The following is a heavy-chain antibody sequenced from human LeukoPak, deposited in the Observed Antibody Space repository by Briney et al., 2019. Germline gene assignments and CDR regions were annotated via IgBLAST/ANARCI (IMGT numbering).Heavy chain of an antibody. D-gene: IGHD3-9*01. CDR1: RFTFTPYA. V-gene: IGHV1-3*01. J-gene: IGHJ4*02. CDR3: AREHDTLTGMSFDY. Sequence: APVKVSCKASRFTFTPYAIQWVRQAPGQRLEGRGWINVGNGNTKYSQKLQGRVTITRDTSASTVYMELSSLSSEDTAVYYCAREHDTLTGMSFDYWGQGTLVTVSS. CDR2: INVGNGNT.